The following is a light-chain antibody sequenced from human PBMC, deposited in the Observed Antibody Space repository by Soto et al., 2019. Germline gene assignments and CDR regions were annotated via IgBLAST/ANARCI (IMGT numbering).Light chain of an antibody. CDR1: QSVSSY. CDR2: DAS. V-gene: IGKV3-11*01. J-gene: IGKJ4*01. Sequence: EIVFTQSPGTMSLSPGERATLSCRASQSVSSYLAWYQQKPGQAPRLPIYDASNRATGIPARFSGSGSGTDFTLTISSLEPEDFAVYYCQQRSNWPLTFGGGTKVDIK. CDR3: QQRSNWPLT.